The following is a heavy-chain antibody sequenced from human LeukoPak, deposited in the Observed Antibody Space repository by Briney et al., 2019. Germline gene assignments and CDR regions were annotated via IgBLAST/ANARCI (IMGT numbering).Heavy chain of an antibody. D-gene: IGHD5-12*01. Sequence: PGGSLRLSCAASGFTVSSNYMSWVRQAPGKGLEWVANIKQDGSERYYVDSVKGRFTISRDNAENSLYLQMNSLRAEDTAVYYCAREGGYSGDGGFDIWGQGTMVTVSS. J-gene: IGHJ3*02. CDR2: IKQDGSER. CDR3: AREGGYSGDGGFDI. CDR1: GFTVSSNY. V-gene: IGHV3-7*01.